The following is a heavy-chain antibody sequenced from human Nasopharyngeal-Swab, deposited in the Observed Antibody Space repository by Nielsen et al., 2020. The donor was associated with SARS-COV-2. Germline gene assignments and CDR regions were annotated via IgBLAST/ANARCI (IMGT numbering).Heavy chain of an antibody. J-gene: IGHJ4*02. V-gene: IGHV3-7*01. D-gene: IGHD6-19*01. CDR1: GFTFSSYW. Sequence: GESLKISCAASGFTFSSYWMSWVRQAPGKGLEWVANIKQDGREKYYVDSVKGRFTISRDNAKNSLYLQMNSLRAEDTAVYYCARSPEWLVFDYWGQGTLVTVSS. CDR3: ARSPEWLVFDY. CDR2: IKQDGREK.